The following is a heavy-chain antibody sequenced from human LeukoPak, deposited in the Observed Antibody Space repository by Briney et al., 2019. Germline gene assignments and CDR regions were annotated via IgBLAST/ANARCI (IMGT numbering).Heavy chain of an antibody. J-gene: IGHJ6*03. CDR3: ARSGVVPAAIGGYYYYYYYYMDV. V-gene: IGHV1-69*05. CDR1: GGTFSSYA. Sequence: SVKVSCKASGGTFSSYAISWVRQAPGQGLEWMGGIIPIFGTANYAQKFQGRVTITTDESTSTAYMELSSLRSEDTAVYYCARSGVVPAAIGGYYYYYYYYMDVWGKGTTVTVSS. D-gene: IGHD2-2*01. CDR2: IIPIFGTA.